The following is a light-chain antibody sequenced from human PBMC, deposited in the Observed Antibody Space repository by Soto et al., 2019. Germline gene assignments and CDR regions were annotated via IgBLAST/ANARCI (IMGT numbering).Light chain of an antibody. CDR3: SSFAGGCNPVL. CDR1: SSDVGGYNY. CDR2: EVT. Sequence: QSALTQPPSASGSLGQSVTISCTGTSSDVGGYNYVSWHQQHPGKAPKVMIYEVTKRPPGVPDRFSGSKSGNTASLTVSGLQAEDEADYYCSSFAGGCNPVLLGGGTQLTVL. V-gene: IGLV2-8*01. J-gene: IGLJ2*01.